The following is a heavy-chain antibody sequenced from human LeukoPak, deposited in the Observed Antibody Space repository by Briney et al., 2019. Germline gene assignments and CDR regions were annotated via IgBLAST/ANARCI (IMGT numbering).Heavy chain of an antibody. CDR1: GFIFSTYS. J-gene: IGHJ4*02. D-gene: IGHD3-16*01. Sequence: PGGSLRLSCAASGFIFSTYSMSWVRQAPGKGLEWVSYISSNIYYADSVKGRFTISRDNAKNSLYLQMNSLRAEDTAVYYCAREGGFDYWGQGTLVTVSS. CDR3: AREGGFDY. CDR2: ISSNI. V-gene: IGHV3-48*01.